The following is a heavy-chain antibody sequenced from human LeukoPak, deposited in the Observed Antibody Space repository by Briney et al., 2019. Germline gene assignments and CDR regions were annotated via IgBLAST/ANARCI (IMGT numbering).Heavy chain of an antibody. CDR2: IKSKTDGGTT. CDR1: GFTFSNAW. D-gene: IGHD3-22*01. Sequence: KTGGSLRLSCAASGFTFSNAWMSWVRQAPGKGLEWVGRIKSKTDGGTTDYAAPVKGRFTISRDDSKNTLYLQMNSLKTEDTAVYYCARDRYYYDSSGYIEGLDYWGQGTLVTVSS. V-gene: IGHV3-15*01. J-gene: IGHJ4*02. CDR3: ARDRYYYDSSGYIEGLDY.